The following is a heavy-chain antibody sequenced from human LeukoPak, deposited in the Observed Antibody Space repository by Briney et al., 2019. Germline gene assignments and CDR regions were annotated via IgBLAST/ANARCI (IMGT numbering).Heavy chain of an antibody. J-gene: IGHJ4*02. CDR2: IDPNSGGT. CDR3: ARDQARTTTWYLYMNY. Sequence: GASVKVSCKASGYSFTGYYIHWVRQAPGQGPEWMGRIDPNSGGTNSAQKFQARVTLTRDTSIATVYMELSSLRSNDTAVYYFARDQARTTTWYLYMNYWGQGTLVTVSS. D-gene: IGHD3/OR15-3a*01. CDR1: GYSFTGYY. V-gene: IGHV1-2*06.